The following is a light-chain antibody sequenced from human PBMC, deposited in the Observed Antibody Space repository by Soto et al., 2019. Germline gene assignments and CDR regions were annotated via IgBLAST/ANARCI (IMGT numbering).Light chain of an antibody. V-gene: IGKV1-5*01. CDR3: QHYNSYSEA. J-gene: IGKJ1*01. Sequence: DIQMTQSPSTLSASVGDRVTITCRASQSISTWVAWYQQKPGKAPKLLIYEASRLENGVPSRFSGSGSGTEFTLTISSLQPDDFATYYCQHYNSYSEAFGQGTKVDIK. CDR2: EAS. CDR1: QSISTW.